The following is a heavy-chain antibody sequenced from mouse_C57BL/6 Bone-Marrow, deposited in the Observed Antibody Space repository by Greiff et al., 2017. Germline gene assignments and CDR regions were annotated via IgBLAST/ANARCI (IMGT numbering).Heavy chain of an antibody. CDR2: IYPGDGDT. CDR3: ARRDDSSYDWDFDV. CDR1: GYAFSSYW. J-gene: IGHJ1*03. Sequence: QVQLQQSGAELVKPGASVKISCKASGYAFSSYWMNWVKQRPGKGLEWIGQIYPGDGDTNYNGKFKGKATLTADKSSSTAYMQLSSLTSYDSAVYFCARRDDSSYDWDFDVWGTGTTVTVAS. V-gene: IGHV1-80*01. D-gene: IGHD1-1*01.